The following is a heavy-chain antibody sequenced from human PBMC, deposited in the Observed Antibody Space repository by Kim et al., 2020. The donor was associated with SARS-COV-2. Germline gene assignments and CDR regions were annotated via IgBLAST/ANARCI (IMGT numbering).Heavy chain of an antibody. CDR1: GFNFRTYD. CDR2: IDIAGDT. Sequence: GGSLRLSCAASGFNFRTYDMHWVRQGTEKGLEWVSAIDIAGDTFYADSVRGRFTISRENAENSLYLQMNNLRAGDTAVYYCTRAVDTATDAFDVWGQGT. CDR3: TRAVDTATDAFDV. D-gene: IGHD5-18*01. J-gene: IGHJ3*01. V-gene: IGHV3-13*01.